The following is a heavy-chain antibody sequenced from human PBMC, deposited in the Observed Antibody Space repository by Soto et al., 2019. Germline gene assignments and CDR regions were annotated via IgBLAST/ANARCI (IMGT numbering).Heavy chain of an antibody. J-gene: IGHJ4*02. D-gene: IGHD3-3*01. V-gene: IGHV4-34*01. Sequence: ETLSLTCAVYGGSFSGYYWSWIRQPPGKGLEWIGEINHSGSTNYNPSLKSRVTISVDTSKNQFSLKLSSVTAADTAVYYCARGRDYDFWSGYYKNFDYWGQGTLVTVS. CDR1: GGSFSGYY. CDR2: INHSGST. CDR3: ARGRDYDFWSGYYKNFDY.